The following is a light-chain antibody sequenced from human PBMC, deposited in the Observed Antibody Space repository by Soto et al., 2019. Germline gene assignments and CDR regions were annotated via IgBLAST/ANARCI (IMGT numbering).Light chain of an antibody. V-gene: IGKV3D-15*01. CDR3: QQYNKWPLT. J-gene: IGKJ1*01. Sequence: EIVLTQSPGTLSLSPGERATLSCRASQSVSSSYVAWYQQKPGQAPRLLIYDASNGATGIAARFSGSGSGTDFTLTISSLQSEDFVYYHCQQYNKWPLTFGQGTKV. CDR2: DAS. CDR1: QSVSSS.